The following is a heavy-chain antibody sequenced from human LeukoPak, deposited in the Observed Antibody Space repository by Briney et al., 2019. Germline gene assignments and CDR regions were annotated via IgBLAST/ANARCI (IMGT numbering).Heavy chain of an antibody. CDR3: ARASRYSSSWYRVDC. CDR2: IKRSGST. Sequence: KPSETLSLTCAVYGGSFSGYYWSWLRQPPGKGLEWIGEIKRSGSTNYNPSLKSRVTISVDTSKNQFSLKLSSVTAADTAVYYCARASRYSSSWYRVDCWGQGTLVTVSS. CDR1: GGSFSGYY. D-gene: IGHD6-13*01. J-gene: IGHJ4*02. V-gene: IGHV4-34*01.